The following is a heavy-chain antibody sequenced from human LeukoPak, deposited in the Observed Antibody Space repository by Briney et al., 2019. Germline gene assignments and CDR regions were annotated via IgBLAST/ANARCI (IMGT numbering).Heavy chain of an antibody. Sequence: PSETLSLTCAVYGGSFSGYYWSWIRQPPGKGLEWIGEINHSGSTNYNPSLKSRVTISVDPSKNQFSLKLSSVTAADTAVYYCARRGYSYAFALAQYFDYWGQGTLVTVSS. CDR1: GGSFSGYY. J-gene: IGHJ4*02. CDR2: INHSGST. D-gene: IGHD5-18*01. CDR3: ARRGYSYAFALAQYFDY. V-gene: IGHV4-34*01.